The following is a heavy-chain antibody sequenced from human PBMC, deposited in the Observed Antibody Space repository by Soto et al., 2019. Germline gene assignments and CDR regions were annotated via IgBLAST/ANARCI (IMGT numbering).Heavy chain of an antibody. J-gene: IGHJ6*02. CDR3: ARALTTKPADIHQDDDYYYYYGMDV. CDR2: ISSSGSTI. Sequence: GGSLRLSCAASGFTFSSYEMNWVRQAPGKGLEWVSYISSSGSTIYYADSVKGRFTISRDNAKNSLYLQMNSLRAEDTAVYYCARALTTKPADIHQDDDYYYYYGMDVWGQGTTVTVSS. D-gene: IGHD2-2*02. V-gene: IGHV3-48*03. CDR1: GFTFSSYE.